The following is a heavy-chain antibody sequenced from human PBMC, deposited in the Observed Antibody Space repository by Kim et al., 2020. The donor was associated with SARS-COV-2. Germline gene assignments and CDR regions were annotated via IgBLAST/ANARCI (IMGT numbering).Heavy chain of an antibody. J-gene: IGHJ6*02. CDR2: ISYDGSNK. D-gene: IGHD1-26*01. Sequence: GGSLRLSCAASGFTFSSYGMHWVRQAPGKGLEWVAVISYDGSNKYYADSVKGRFTISRDNSKNTLYLQMNSLRAEDTAVYYCAKDPGIGDQWSPLRRYYYGMDVWGQGTTVTVSS. V-gene: IGHV3-30*18. CDR1: GFTFSSYG. CDR3: AKDPGIGDQWSPLRRYYYGMDV.